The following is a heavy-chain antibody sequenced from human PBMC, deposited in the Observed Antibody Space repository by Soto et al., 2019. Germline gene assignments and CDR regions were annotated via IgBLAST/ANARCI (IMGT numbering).Heavy chain of an antibody. CDR1: GVTLRDSR. D-gene: IGHD6-19*01. CDR3: AKGGRQWLVTSDFNY. V-gene: IGHV3-7*04. CDR2: IKQDGSDT. J-gene: IGHJ4*02. Sequence: GGALRHSRAGSGVTLRDSRMSWGRQAPGKGLEWVANIKQDGSDTYYVDSVKGRFTISRDNAKNSLYLQMNSLRAEDTAVYYCAKGGRQWLVTSDFNYWGQGALVTVSS.